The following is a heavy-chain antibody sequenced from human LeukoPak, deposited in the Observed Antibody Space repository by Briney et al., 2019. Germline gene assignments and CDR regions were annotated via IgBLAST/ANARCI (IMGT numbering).Heavy chain of an antibody. V-gene: IGHV4-59*11. J-gene: IGHJ4*02. CDR1: GGSISSHY. D-gene: IGHD4-17*01. CDR3: ARDDGDYVDY. Sequence: PSETLSLTCTVSGGSISSHYWSRIRQPPGKGLEWIGFIYYSGNTNYNPSLKSRVTISVDRSKNQFSLKLSSVTAADTAVYYCARDDGDYVDYWGQGTLVTVSS. CDR2: IYYSGNT.